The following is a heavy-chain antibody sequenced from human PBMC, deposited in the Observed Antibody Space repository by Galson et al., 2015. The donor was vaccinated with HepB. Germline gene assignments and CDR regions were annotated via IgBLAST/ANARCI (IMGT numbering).Heavy chain of an antibody. CDR2: TNHRGNT. CDR1: GGSFSGHY. D-gene: IGHD3-16*01. V-gene: IGHV4-34*01. CDR3: ARGHTAGYDYVWGRREKLAAHWDY. Sequence: SETRSLTCAVYGGSFSGHYWTWIRQPPGKGLEWIGNTNHRGNTNYNPSLKSRVIISADSSKNQFSLKLTSVTAADMAVYYCARGHTAGYDYVWGRREKLAAHWDYWGQGTLLTVSS. J-gene: IGHJ4*02.